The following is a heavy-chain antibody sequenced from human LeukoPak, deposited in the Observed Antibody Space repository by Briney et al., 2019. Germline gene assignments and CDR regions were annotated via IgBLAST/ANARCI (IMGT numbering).Heavy chain of an antibody. D-gene: IGHD5-24*01. CDR3: TRRRRDGYNCDL. CDR2: VFSSGST. Sequence: PSETLSLTCTVSGGSISSHYWSWIRQPPGKGLEWIGYVFSSGSTTYTPSLKSRVTISVDTSMNQFSLELSSVTAADTAMYYCTRRRRDGYNCDLWGQGTLVTVSS. V-gene: IGHV4-59*11. CDR1: GGSISSHY. J-gene: IGHJ4*02.